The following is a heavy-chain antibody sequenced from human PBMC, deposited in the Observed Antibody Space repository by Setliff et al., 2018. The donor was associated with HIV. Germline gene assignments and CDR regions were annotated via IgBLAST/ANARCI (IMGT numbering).Heavy chain of an antibody. CDR1: GGSISSGSYY. J-gene: IGHJ4*02. CDR2: IYTSGST. CDR3: ARDFDSWVTGTTGSH. D-gene: IGHD1-7*01. Sequence: SETLSLTCTVSGGSISSGSYYWSWIRQPAGKGLEWIGHIYTSGSTNYNPSLKSRVTISVDTSKNQFSLKLSSVTAADTAVYYCARDFDSWVTGTTGSHWGQGTLVTVSS. V-gene: IGHV4-61*09.